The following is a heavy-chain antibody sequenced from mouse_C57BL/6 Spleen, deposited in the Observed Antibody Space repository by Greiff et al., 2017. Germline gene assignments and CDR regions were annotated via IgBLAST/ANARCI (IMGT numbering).Heavy chain of an antibody. D-gene: IGHD4-1*01. CDR1: GYAFTNYL. V-gene: IGHV1-54*01. CDR2: IMPGSGGT. Sequence: QVQLKESGAELVRPGTSVKVSCKASGYAFTNYLIEWVKQRPGQGLEWIGVIMPGSGGTNYNEKFKGKATLTADKSSSTAYMQLSSLTSEDSAVDFYARNRDGAMDYWGQGTSVTVSS. CDR3: ARNRDGAMDY. J-gene: IGHJ4*01.